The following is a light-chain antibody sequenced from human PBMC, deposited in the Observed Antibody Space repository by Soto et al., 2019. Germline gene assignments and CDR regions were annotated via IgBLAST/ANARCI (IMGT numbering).Light chain of an antibody. CDR1: QSVSSY. CDR2: DAS. J-gene: IGKJ5*01. V-gene: IGKV3-11*01. CDR3: QQRSNWPPIT. Sequence: EIVLTQSPATLSLSPGERATLSCRASQSVSSYLAWYQQKPGQAPRLLIYDASIRATGVPARFSGSGSGTDFTLTISTLEPEDFALYDCQQRSNWPPITFGQGTRLEIK.